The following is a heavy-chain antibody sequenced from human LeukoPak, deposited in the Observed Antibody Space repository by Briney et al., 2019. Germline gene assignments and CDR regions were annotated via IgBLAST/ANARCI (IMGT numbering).Heavy chain of an antibody. V-gene: IGHV4-59*12. D-gene: IGHD3-3*01. CDR3: ASSDYDFWSGYFH. CDR2: IYHSGST. Sequence: SETLSLTCTVSGGSISSYYWSWIRQPPGKGLEWIGYIYHSGSTYYNPSLKSRVTISLDRSKNQFSLKLNSVTTADTAIYYCASSDYDFWSGYFHWGPGTLVTVSS. J-gene: IGHJ4*02. CDR1: GGSISSYY.